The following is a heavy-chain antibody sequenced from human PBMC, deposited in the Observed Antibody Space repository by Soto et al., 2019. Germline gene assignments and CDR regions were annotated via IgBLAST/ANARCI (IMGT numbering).Heavy chain of an antibody. CDR3: AKAATNYGYYYMDV. Sequence: EVQLLESGGGLVQPGGSLRLSCAASGFTFSSYAMSWVRPAPGKGLEWVSAISGSGGSTYYADSVKGRFTISKDNSKNTLYLQMNILRAEDTAVYYCAKAATNYGYYYMDVWGKGTTVTGSS. D-gene: IGHD3-10*01. J-gene: IGHJ6*03. V-gene: IGHV3-23*01. CDR2: ISGSGGST. CDR1: GFTFSSYA.